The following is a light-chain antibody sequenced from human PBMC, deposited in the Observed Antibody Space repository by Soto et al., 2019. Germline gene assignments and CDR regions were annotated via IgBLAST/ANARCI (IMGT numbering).Light chain of an antibody. CDR1: KLGDKY. CDR3: QAWDSSTVV. V-gene: IGLV3-1*01. CDR2: KDS. J-gene: IGLJ2*01. Sequence: SSELTQPPSVSVSPGQTASITCSGDKLGDKYGCWYQQKPGQSPVLVIYKDSKRPSGIPERFSGSNSGNTATLTISGTQAMDEADYYCQAWDSSTVVFGGGTQLTVL.